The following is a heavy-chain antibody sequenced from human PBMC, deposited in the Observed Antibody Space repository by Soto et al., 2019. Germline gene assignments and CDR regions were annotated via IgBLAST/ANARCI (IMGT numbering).Heavy chain of an antibody. CDR2: IWYDGSNK. D-gene: IGHD2-15*01. CDR1: GFTFSSYG. Sequence: QVQLVESGGGVVQPGRSLRLSCAASGFTFSSYGMHWVRQAPGKGLEWVAVIWYDGSNKYYADSVKGRFTISRDNSKNTLYLQMNSLRAEDTAVYYCARDADCSGGSCYSPYYYYYGMDVWGQGTTVTVSS. CDR3: ARDADCSGGSCYSPYYYYYGMDV. V-gene: IGHV3-33*01. J-gene: IGHJ6*02.